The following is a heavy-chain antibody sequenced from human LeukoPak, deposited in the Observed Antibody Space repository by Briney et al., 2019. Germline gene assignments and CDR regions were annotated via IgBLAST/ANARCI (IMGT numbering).Heavy chain of an antibody. CDR1: GYTFTSYD. Sequence: ASVTVSCKASGYTFTSYDINWVRQATGQGLEWMGWMNPNSGNTGYAQKFQGRVTMTRNTSISTAYMEPSSLRSEDTAVYYCASRGYDFWSGYYLYYGMDVWGQGTTVTVSS. CDR2: MNPNSGNT. D-gene: IGHD3-3*01. V-gene: IGHV1-8*01. J-gene: IGHJ6*02. CDR3: ASRGYDFWSGYYLYYGMDV.